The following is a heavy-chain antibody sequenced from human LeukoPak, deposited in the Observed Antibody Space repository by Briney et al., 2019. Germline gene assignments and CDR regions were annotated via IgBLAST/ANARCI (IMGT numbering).Heavy chain of an antibody. V-gene: IGHV1-18*01. D-gene: IGHD3-10*01. Sequence: GASVKVSCKASGYTFTSYGISWVRQAPGQGLEWMGWISAYNGNTNYAQKLQGRVTMTTDTSTSTAYMELRSLRSDDTAVYYCARAVGDYGSGSYEANWFDPWGQGTLVTVSS. CDR1: GYTFTSYG. CDR3: ARAVGDYGSGSYEANWFDP. J-gene: IGHJ5*02. CDR2: ISAYNGNT.